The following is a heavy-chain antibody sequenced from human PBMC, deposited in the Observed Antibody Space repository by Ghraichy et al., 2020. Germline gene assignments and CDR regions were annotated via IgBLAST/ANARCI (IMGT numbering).Heavy chain of an antibody. CDR1: GFTFSSYG. Sequence: GGSLRLSCAASGFTFSSYGMHWVRQAPGKGLEWVAVISYDGSNKYYADSVKGRFTISRDNSKNTLYLQMNSLRAEDTAVYYCAKAFGYWGQGTLVTVSS. CDR2: ISYDGSNK. V-gene: IGHV3-30*18. J-gene: IGHJ4*02. CDR3: AKAFGY.